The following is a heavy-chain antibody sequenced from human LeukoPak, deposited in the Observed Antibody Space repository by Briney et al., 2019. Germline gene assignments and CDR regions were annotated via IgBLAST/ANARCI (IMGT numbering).Heavy chain of an antibody. V-gene: IGHV5-51*01. Sequence: GESLKISCKGFGYIFTRYWIGWVRQMPGKGLEWMGIIFPGDSDTRYSPSFQGQVTISADKSISTAYLQWSSLKASDTAMYYCARPSTVVTPRAFDIWGQGTMVTVSS. CDR3: ARPSTVVTPRAFDI. D-gene: IGHD4-23*01. CDR1: GYIFTRYW. CDR2: IFPGDSDT. J-gene: IGHJ3*02.